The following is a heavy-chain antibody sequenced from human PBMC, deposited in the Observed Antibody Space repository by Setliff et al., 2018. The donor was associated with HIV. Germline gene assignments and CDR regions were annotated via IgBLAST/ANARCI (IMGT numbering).Heavy chain of an antibody. J-gene: IGHJ4*02. CDR3: ASGEYSYGYRFDY. Sequence: SETLSLTCTVSGGSISSYYWSWIRQPPGKGLEWIGYIYYSGSTNYNPSLKSRVTISVDTSKNHFSLKLSSVTAADTAVYYCASGEYSYGYRFDYWGQGTLVTVS. D-gene: IGHD5-18*01. CDR1: GGSISSYY. CDR2: IYYSGST. V-gene: IGHV4-59*01.